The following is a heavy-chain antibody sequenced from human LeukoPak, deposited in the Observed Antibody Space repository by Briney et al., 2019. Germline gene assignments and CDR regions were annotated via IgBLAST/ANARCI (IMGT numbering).Heavy chain of an antibody. CDR1: GFTFSSYI. Sequence: GGSLRLSCAASGFTFSSYIMNWVRQAPGKGLEWVSYISSSSSTIYYADSVKGRLTISRDNAKNTLYLQMNSMRAEDTAVYYCARDDTGGSWYRPFGYWGQGTMVTVSS. V-gene: IGHV3-48*01. J-gene: IGHJ4*02. CDR3: ARDDTGGSWYRPFGY. CDR2: ISSSSSTI. D-gene: IGHD6-13*01.